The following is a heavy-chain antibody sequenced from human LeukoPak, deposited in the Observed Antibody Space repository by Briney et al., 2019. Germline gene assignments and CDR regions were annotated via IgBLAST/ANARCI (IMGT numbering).Heavy chain of an antibody. D-gene: IGHD2-2*01. CDR2: IYYSGST. CDR3: ARSAAGHQYYFDY. V-gene: IGHV4-59*01. J-gene: IGHJ4*02. CDR1: NGSISHDY. Sequence: SETLSLTCTISNGSISHDYWSWIRQPPGKGLEWIGYIYYSGSTNYSPSLRSRVTISVDRSKNQVSLILSSLTAADTAIYYCARSAAGHQYYFDYWGRGTLVTVSS.